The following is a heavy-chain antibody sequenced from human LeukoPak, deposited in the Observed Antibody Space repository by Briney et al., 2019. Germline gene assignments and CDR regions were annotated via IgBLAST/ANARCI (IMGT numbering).Heavy chain of an antibody. Sequence: ASGKVSCKASGGAFSSYGFSWVGQAPGQGLEWMGGGIPFFGTAKYAQRFQGRVTITTDESTSTAYMELSSLRSEDTAIYYCAREARDFDHFMDVWGKGTTVTVSS. J-gene: IGHJ6*03. CDR1: GGAFSSYG. V-gene: IGHV1-69*05. CDR2: GIPFFGTA. D-gene: IGHD3-9*01. CDR3: AREARDFDHFMDV.